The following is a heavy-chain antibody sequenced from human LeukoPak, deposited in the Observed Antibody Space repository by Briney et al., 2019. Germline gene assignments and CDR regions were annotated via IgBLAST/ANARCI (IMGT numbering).Heavy chain of an antibody. D-gene: IGHD3-16*01. J-gene: IGHJ6*03. CDR3: ARGASSGGVATQYYYYYYMDV. Sequence: SVKVSCKASGGTFSSYAISWVRQAPGQGLEWMGGIIPTFGTANYAQKFQGRVTITADKSTSTAYMELSSLRSEDTAVYYCARGASSGGVATQYYYYYYMDVWGKGTTVTVSS. CDR2: IIPTFGTA. CDR1: GGTFSSYA. V-gene: IGHV1-69*06.